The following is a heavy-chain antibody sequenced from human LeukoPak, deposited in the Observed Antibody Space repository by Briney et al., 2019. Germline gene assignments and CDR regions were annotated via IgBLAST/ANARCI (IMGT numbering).Heavy chain of an antibody. CDR1: GFIFSNYG. Sequence: GGSLRLSCAASGFIFSNYGMNWVRQAPGKGLEWVAAISASGSATSYADSVKGRFTISRDNSKNTLYLQMNSLRAEDTAVYYCARDRDDSYDFDYWGQGTLVTVSS. CDR2: ISASGSAT. V-gene: IGHV3-23*01. J-gene: IGHJ4*02. CDR3: ARDRDDSYDFDY. D-gene: IGHD1-1*01.